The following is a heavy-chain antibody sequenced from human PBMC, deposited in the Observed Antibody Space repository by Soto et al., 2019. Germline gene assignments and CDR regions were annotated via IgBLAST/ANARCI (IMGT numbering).Heavy chain of an antibody. CDR3: AGQGAMVRLAPRWVYDYGMDV. D-gene: IGHD5-18*01. CDR1: GGTFSSYA. Sequence: QVQLVQSGAEVKKPGSSVKVSCKASGGTFSSYAISWVRQAPGQGLEWMGGIIPIFGTANYAQKFQARVTITEDEATGTAYMALGSLRSEDTAVYYCAGQGAMVRLAPRWVYDYGMDVWGQGTTVTFSS. J-gene: IGHJ6*02. CDR2: IIPIFGTA. V-gene: IGHV1-69*01.